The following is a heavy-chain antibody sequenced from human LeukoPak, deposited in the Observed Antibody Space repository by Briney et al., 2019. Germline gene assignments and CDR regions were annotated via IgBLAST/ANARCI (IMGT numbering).Heavy chain of an antibody. V-gene: IGHV3-33*01. J-gene: IGHJ6*02. D-gene: IGHD2-2*02. CDR1: GFTFSSYG. CDR2: IWYDGSNK. CDR3: ARTTVGIDCSSTGCYTGIGMGFLFYYGMDV. Sequence: GRSLRLSCAASGFTFSSYGMHWVRQAPGKGLEWVAVIWYDGSNKYYADSVKGRFTISRDNSKNTLYLQMNSLRAEDTAVYYCARTTVGIDCSSTGCYTGIGMGFLFYYGMDVWGQGTTVTVSS.